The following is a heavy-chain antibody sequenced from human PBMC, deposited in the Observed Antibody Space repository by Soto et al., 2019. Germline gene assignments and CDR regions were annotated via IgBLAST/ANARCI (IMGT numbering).Heavy chain of an antibody. CDR1: GFTFSVYA. CDR3: AKYSELPYQAYLQE. Sequence: PGGSLILSCAASGFTFSVYAMSWVRPAPGKGLEWVSAISGNGGSTFYADSLKGRFTISRDNSKSTLYLQMNSLRAEDTAIYYCAKYSELPYQAYLQEWGQGTLVTVSS. CDR2: ISGNGGST. J-gene: IGHJ1*01. D-gene: IGHD1-7*01. V-gene: IGHV3-23*01.